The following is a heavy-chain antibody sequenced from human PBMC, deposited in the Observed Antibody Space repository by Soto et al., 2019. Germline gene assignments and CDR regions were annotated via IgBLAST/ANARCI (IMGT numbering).Heavy chain of an antibody. D-gene: IGHD3-9*01. CDR1: GFIFSNYA. Sequence: EVQLLESGGGLVQPGGSLRLSCAASGFIFSNYAMNWVRQAPGKGLEWVSAVGGNGLDTYYADSVKGRFTISRDNSNNALYLQMNSRRAEDTAVYYCAGRTGYPFDYWGQGTLVTVSS. CDR2: VGGNGLDT. CDR3: AGRTGYPFDY. J-gene: IGHJ4*02. V-gene: IGHV3-23*01.